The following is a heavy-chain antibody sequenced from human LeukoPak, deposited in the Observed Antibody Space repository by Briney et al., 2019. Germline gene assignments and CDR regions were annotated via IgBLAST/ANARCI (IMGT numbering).Heavy chain of an antibody. CDR1: GFTFSSYG. J-gene: IGHJ6*02. D-gene: IGHD3-22*01. CDR2: ISYDGSNK. V-gene: IGHV3-30*18. CDR3: AKDHRGYYDSSGYGYYYGMDV. Sequence: GRSLRLSCAASGFTFSSYGMHWVRQAPGKGLEWVAVISYDGSNKYYADSVKGRFTISRDNSKNTLYLQMSSLRAEDTAVYYCAKDHRGYYDSSGYGYYYGMDVWGQGTTVTVSS.